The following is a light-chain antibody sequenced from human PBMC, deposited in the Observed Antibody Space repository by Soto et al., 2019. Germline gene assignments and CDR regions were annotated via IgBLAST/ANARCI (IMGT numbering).Light chain of an antibody. Sequence: DIQMTQSPSTLSGSVGDRVTITCRASQTISSWLAWYQQKPGKAPKLLIYKASTLKSGVPSRFGGSGSGTKFTLTIASLQPDDFATYYCQQYNSYSWTFGRGTKVDIK. CDR3: QQYNSYSWT. V-gene: IGKV1-5*03. J-gene: IGKJ1*01. CDR2: KAS. CDR1: QTISSW.